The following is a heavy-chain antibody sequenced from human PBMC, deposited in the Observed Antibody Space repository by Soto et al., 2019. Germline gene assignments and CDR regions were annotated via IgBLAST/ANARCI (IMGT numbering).Heavy chain of an antibody. CDR2: INPSGGST. Sequence: ASVKVSCKASGYTITCNYRHWVQQSPRQGLEWMGIINPSGGSTSYAQKFQGRVTMTRDTSTSTVYMELSSLRSEDTVVYYCARGAYYGSSAIGDWFDPWGQGTLVTVTS. CDR3: ARGAYYGSSAIGDWFDP. J-gene: IGHJ5*02. D-gene: IGHD3-22*01. V-gene: IGHV1-46*03. CDR1: GYTITCNY.